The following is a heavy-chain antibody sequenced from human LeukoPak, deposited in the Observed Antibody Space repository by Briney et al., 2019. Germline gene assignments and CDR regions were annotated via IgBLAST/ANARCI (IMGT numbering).Heavy chain of an antibody. D-gene: IGHD1-26*01. CDR1: GGSISTSNYY. CDR3: AREDTIVGVDTFDY. CDR2: IYYSGST. V-gene: IGHV4-39*07. Sequence: SETLSLTCTVSGGSISTSNYYWGWIRQPPGKGLEWIGSIYYSGSTYYNPSLKSRVTISVDTSKNQFSLKLGSVTAADTAVYYCAREDTIVGVDTFDYWGQGTLVTVSS. J-gene: IGHJ4*02.